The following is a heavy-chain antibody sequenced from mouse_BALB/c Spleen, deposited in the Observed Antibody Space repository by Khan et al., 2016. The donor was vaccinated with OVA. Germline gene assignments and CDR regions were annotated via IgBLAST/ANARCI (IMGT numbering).Heavy chain of an antibody. CDR1: GYSITSDYA. CDR2: ISSSGST. V-gene: IGHV3-2*02. CDR3: ARDGSCYNYAMDY. Sequence: VQLKESRPGLVKPSQSLSLTCTITGYSITSDYAWNWVRQFPGNKLEWMGYISSSGSTNYNPALKSRISITRDTSKNQFFLQLNSVTTEDTATYYCARDGSCYNYAMDYWGQGTSVTVSS. D-gene: IGHD2-3*01. J-gene: IGHJ4*01.